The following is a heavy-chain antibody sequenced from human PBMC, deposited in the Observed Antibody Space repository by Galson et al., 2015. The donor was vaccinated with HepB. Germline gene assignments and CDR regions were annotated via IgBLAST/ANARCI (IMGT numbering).Heavy chain of an antibody. D-gene: IGHD2-8*01. CDR3: ATDGGYNGVWYTFDF. CDR2: FDPQYGEP. Sequence: SVKVSCKVSGYNLSELSIYWVRLPPGKGLEWMGGFDPQYGEPIYAEKFEDRLIMTEDTSSDTAYMELSSLRSEDTAVYYCATDGGYNGVWYTFDFWGQGALVIVSS. V-gene: IGHV1-24*01. J-gene: IGHJ4*02. CDR1: GYNLSELS.